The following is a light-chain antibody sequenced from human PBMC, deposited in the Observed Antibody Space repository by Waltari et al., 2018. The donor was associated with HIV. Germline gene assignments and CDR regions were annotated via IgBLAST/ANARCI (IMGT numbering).Light chain of an antibody. Sequence: VLTQPPSASGTPGQRVTISCSGGSSNIGSNSVHWYQQLPGTAPRLLLYSTNQRPSRVPDRFSGSKSGTSASLAISGLQSEDEADYYCATWDDTLNGVIFGGGTKLTVL. CDR1: SSNIGSNS. CDR3: ATWDDTLNGVI. J-gene: IGLJ2*01. V-gene: IGLV1-44*01. CDR2: STN.